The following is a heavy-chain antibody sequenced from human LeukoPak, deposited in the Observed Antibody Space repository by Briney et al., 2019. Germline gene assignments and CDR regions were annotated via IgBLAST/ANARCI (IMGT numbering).Heavy chain of an antibody. J-gene: IGHJ4*02. V-gene: IGHV4-4*07. D-gene: IGHD2-15*01. CDR2: IYTSGST. CDR3: ARILSLYCSGGSCLDY. CDR1: GGSISSYY. Sequence: PSETLSLTCTASGGSISSYYWSWIRQPAGKGLEWIGRIYTSGSTNYNPSLKSRVTMSVDTSKNQFSLKLSSVTAADTAVYYCARILSLYCSGGSCLDYWGQGTLVTVSS.